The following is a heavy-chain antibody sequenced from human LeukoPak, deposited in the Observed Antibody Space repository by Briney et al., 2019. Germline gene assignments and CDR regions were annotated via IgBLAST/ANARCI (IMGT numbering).Heavy chain of an antibody. Sequence: GRSLRLSCAASGFTFSSYAMHWVRQAPGKGLEWVAVISYDGSNKYYADSVKGRFTISRGNSKNTLYLQMNSLRAEDTAVYCCAREPCGGDCYYYYGMDVWGQGTTVTVSS. D-gene: IGHD2-21*02. CDR1: GFTFSSYA. CDR3: AREPCGGDCYYYYGMDV. CDR2: ISYDGSNK. J-gene: IGHJ6*02. V-gene: IGHV3-30-3*01.